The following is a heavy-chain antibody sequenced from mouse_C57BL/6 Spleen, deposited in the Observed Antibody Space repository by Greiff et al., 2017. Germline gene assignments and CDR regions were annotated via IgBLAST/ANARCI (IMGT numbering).Heavy chain of an antibody. D-gene: IGHD1-1*01. CDR1: GYTFTDYY. Sequence: EVKLVESGPVLVKPGASVKMSCKASGYTFTDYYMSWVKQSHGKSLEWIGVINPYNGGTSYNQKFKGKATLTVDKSSSTAYMELNSLTSGDSAVYYCARRGVVASSYWYFDVWGTGTTVTVSS. V-gene: IGHV1-19*01. J-gene: IGHJ1*03. CDR3: ARRGVVASSYWYFDV. CDR2: INPYNGGT.